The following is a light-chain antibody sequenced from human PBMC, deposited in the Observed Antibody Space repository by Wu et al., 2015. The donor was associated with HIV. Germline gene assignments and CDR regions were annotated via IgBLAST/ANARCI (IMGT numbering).Light chain of an antibody. Sequence: EIQMTQSPSSLSASVGDRVTITCRASQGITNYLAWYQQKPGKVPKVLIYAASTLQSGAPSRFSGSGSGTEFTLTISSMQSEDFAVYYCQQYNNWPPRFTFGQGTKLEIK. V-gene: IGKV1-27*01. J-gene: IGKJ2*01. CDR3: QQYNNWPPRFT. CDR2: AAS. CDR1: QGITNY.